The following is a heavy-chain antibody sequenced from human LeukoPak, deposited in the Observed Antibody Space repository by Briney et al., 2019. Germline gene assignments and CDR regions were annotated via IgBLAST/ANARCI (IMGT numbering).Heavy chain of an antibody. J-gene: IGHJ4*02. CDR2: ISSSSSYI. CDR1: GFTFSSYA. CDR3: ARDLKRGYSYGYADY. Sequence: GGSLRLSCAASGFTFSSYAMNWVRQAPGKGLEWVSSISSSSSYIYYADSVKGRFTISRDNAKNSLYLQMNSLRAEDTAVYYCARDLKRGYSYGYADYWGQGTLVTVSS. V-gene: IGHV3-21*01. D-gene: IGHD5-18*01.